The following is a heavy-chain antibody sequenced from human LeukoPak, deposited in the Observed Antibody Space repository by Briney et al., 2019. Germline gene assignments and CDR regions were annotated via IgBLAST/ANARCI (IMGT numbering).Heavy chain of an antibody. D-gene: IGHD5-18*01. Sequence: ASVKVSCKASGYTFTGYYMHWVRQAPGQGLEWMGWINPNSGGTNYAQKFQGRVTMTRDTSISTAYMELSRLRSDDTAVYYCAREDTAMVIPFDYWGQGTLVTVSS. CDR3: AREDTAMVIPFDY. J-gene: IGHJ4*02. CDR1: GYTFTGYY. V-gene: IGHV1-2*02. CDR2: INPNSGGT.